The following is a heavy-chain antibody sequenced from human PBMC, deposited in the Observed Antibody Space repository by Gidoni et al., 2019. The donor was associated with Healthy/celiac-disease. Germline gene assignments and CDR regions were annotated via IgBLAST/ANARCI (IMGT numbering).Heavy chain of an antibody. J-gene: IGHJ4*02. D-gene: IGHD6-13*01. CDR3: ARAPEAGIDY. Sequence: QVQLQLWGAGLLKPSETLPPTCAAFGGSFSGYSWSWIRQPPGKGLEWIGEINHSGSTNYNPSLKSRVTISVDTSKNQFSLKLSSVTAADTAVYYCARAPEAGIDYWGQGTLVTVSS. CDR2: INHSGST. V-gene: IGHV4-34*01. CDR1: GGSFSGYS.